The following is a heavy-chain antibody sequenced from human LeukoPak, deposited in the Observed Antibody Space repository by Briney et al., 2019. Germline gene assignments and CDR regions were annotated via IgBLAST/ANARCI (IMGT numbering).Heavy chain of an antibody. D-gene: IGHD3-3*01. CDR3: ARGFQDYTY. J-gene: IGHJ4*02. Sequence: ASAKVSCKASGYTFTSYDINWVRQATGQGLEWMGWMNPNSGNTGYAQKFQGRVTMTRNTSISTAYMELSRLRSDDTAVYYCARGFQDYTYWGQGTLVTVSS. CDR1: GYTFTSYD. CDR2: MNPNSGNT. V-gene: IGHV1-8*01.